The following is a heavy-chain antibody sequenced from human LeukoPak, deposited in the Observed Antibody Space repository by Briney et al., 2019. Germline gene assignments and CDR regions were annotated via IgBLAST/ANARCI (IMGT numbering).Heavy chain of an antibody. CDR1: GFSVSSNY. CDR2: VHSDGST. CDR3: ARGGGYSSSPPN. D-gene: IGHD6-13*01. J-gene: IGHJ4*02. V-gene: IGHV3-66*01. Sequence: PGGSLRLSCAASGFSVSSNYMNWVRQAPGKGLEWVSVVHSDGSTYYADSVKGRFIISRDNSKNTLFLQMNSLRAEDTAVYYCARGGGYSSSPPNWGQGTLVTVSS.